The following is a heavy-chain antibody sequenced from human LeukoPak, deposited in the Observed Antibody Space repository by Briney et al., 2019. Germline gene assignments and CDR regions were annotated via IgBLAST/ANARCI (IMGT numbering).Heavy chain of an antibody. CDR1: GGSISSYY. Sequence: SETLSLTCTVSGGSISSYYWSWIRQPPGKGLEWIGYIYYSGNTNYNPSLKSRLTISVDTSKNQFSLKLSSVTAADTAVYYCARVSSDSSGLYYFDYWGQGTLVTVSS. CDR2: IYYSGNT. CDR3: ARVSSDSSGLYYFDY. V-gene: IGHV4-59*01. D-gene: IGHD6-19*01. J-gene: IGHJ4*02.